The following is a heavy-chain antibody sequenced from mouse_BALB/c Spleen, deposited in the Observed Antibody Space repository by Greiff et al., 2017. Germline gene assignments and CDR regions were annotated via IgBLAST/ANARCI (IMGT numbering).Heavy chain of an antibody. CDR1: GFTFSSYG. J-gene: IGHJ4*01. CDR3: ARMDY. CDR2: INSNGGST. V-gene: IGHV5-6-3*01. Sequence: EVQVVESGGGLVQPGGSLKLSCAASGFTFSSYGMSWVRQTPDKRLELVATINSNGGSTYYPDSVKGRFTISRDNAKNTLYLQMSSLKSEDTAMYYCARMDYWGQGTSVTVSS.